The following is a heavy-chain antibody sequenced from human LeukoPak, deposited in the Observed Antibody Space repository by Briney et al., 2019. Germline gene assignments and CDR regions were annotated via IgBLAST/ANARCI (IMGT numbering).Heavy chain of an antibody. D-gene: IGHD3-22*01. Sequence: ASVKVSCKASGYTFTSYYMHWVRQAPGQGLEWMGIINPSGGSTSYAQKFQGRVTMTRDTSTSTVYMELSSLRSEDTAVYYCARAPHDSSGYYYVSFDYWGHGTLVTVSS. J-gene: IGHJ4*01. CDR2: INPSGGST. CDR3: ARAPHDSSGYYYVSFDY. V-gene: IGHV1-46*01. CDR1: GYTFTSYY.